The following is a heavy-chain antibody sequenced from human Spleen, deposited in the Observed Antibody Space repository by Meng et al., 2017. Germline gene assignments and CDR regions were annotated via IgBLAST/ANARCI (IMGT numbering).Heavy chain of an antibody. Sequence: GESLKISCKASGYIFTTYWIAWVRQMPGNGLEWMGMIYPGDSNTRYSPSFQGQVTISADKSISTAYLQWSSLTASDTAIYYCSLLTYYYDSSDSRVPGAFDTWDQGTMVTVSS. CDR1: GYIFTTYW. V-gene: IGHV5-51*01. D-gene: IGHD3-22*01. CDR3: SLLTYYYDSSDSRVPGAFDT. J-gene: IGHJ3*02. CDR2: IYPGDSNT.